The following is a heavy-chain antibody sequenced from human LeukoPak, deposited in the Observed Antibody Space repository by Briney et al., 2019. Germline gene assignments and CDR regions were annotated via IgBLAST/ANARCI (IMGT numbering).Heavy chain of an antibody. CDR2: ISSDGSST. CDR1: GFTFSSYW. V-gene: IGHV3-74*01. D-gene: IGHD2-2*01. Sequence: PGGSLRLSCAASGFTFSSYWMHWVRQAPGKGLVWVSRISSDGSSTNYADSVKGRFTISRDNAKNTLYLQMNSLRAEDTAVYYCAGDATPEYQLLWIDDGGAFDIWGQGTMVTVSS. CDR3: AGDATPEYQLLWIDDGGAFDI. J-gene: IGHJ3*02.